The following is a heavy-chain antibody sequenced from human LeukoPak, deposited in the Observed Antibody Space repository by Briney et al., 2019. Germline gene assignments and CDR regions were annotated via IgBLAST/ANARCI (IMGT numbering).Heavy chain of an antibody. J-gene: IGHJ6*03. CDR2: IYPDDSNT. Sequence: KYGESLKISCQGSGYHFPIYWIGWVRQMPGQGLEWMGIIYPDDSNTIYGPSFQGQVTISADKSINTAYLEWSSLKASDTAIYYCARQGAAGKYYYYYMDVWGKGTTVTVSS. D-gene: IGHD6-13*01. V-gene: IGHV5-51*01. CDR1: GYHFPIYW. CDR3: ARQGAAGKYYYYYMDV.